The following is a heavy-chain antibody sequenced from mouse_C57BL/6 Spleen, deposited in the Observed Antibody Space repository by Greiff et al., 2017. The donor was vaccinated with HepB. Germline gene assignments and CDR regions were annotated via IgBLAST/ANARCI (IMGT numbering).Heavy chain of an antibody. CDR1: GFTFSSYG. CDR2: ISSGGSYT. D-gene: IGHD2-3*01. J-gene: IGHJ3*01. CDR3: ARHGDGYYGGFAY. Sequence: EVQGVESGGDLVKPGGSLKLSCAASGFTFSSYGMSWVRQTPDKRLEWVATISSGGSYTYYPDSVKGRFTISRDNAKNTLYLQMSSLKSEDTAMYYCARHGDGYYGGFAYWGQGTLVTVSA. V-gene: IGHV5-6*01.